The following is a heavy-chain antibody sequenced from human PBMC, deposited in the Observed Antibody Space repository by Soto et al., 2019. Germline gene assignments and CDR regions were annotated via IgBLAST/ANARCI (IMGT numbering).Heavy chain of an antibody. CDR1: GGSFSGYY. CDR3: AREGVVAARDAFDI. Sequence: QVQLQQWGAGLLKPSETLSLTCAVYGGSFSGYYWSWIRQPPGKGLEWIGEINHSGSTNYNPSLKRRVTLSVDTSKNQFSLKLRSVTAADTAVYYCAREGVVAARDAFDIWGQGTMVTVSS. CDR2: INHSGST. D-gene: IGHD2-15*01. J-gene: IGHJ3*02. V-gene: IGHV4-34*01.